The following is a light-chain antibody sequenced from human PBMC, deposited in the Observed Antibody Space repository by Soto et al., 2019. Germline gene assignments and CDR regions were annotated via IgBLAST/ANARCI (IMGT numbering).Light chain of an antibody. Sequence: DIKMNMSPSSLSAYVEDRVTITCRASQFISIYLSWYQQKPGKAPSLLIYAASNLQSGVPSRFSGSESGTEFTLTISRLQPEDSVIYYCQDTYSIPWRFGQGTKVDVK. CDR1: QFISIY. J-gene: IGKJ1*01. CDR3: QDTYSIPWR. V-gene: IGKV1-39*01. CDR2: AAS.